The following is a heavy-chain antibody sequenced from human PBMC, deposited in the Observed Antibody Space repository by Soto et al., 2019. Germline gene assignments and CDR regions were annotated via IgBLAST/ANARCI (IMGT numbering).Heavy chain of an antibody. V-gene: IGHV3-33*01. J-gene: IGHJ6*02. CDR3: ARPNKIAAAGTGYYYYYGMDV. CDR2: IWYDGSNK. CDR1: GFTFSGYG. Sequence: GGSMRLSCAAAGFTFSGYGMHWVRQAPGKGLEWVAVIWYDGSNKYYADSVKGRFTISRDNSKNTLYLQMNSLRAEDTAVYYCARPNKIAAAGTGYYYYYGMDVWGQGTTVTVSS. D-gene: IGHD6-13*01.